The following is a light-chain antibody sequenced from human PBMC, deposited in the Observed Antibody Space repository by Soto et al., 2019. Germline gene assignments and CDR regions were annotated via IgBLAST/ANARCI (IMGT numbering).Light chain of an antibody. CDR1: QSLLHSNGYNC. CDR2: LGS. CDR3: IQALQTPLS. V-gene: IGKV2-28*01. J-gene: IGKJ4*01. Sequence: DVVVTQSPLSLPVTPGEPASISCRSSQSLLHSNGYNCLDWYLPRPGQSPQLLIYLGSNRASGVPDRFSGSGSGTDFTLKISRVEAEDVGVYYCIQALQTPLSFGGGTKVEIK.